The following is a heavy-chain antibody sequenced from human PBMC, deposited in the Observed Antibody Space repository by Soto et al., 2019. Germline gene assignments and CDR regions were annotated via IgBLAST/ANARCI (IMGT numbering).Heavy chain of an antibody. V-gene: IGHV1-18*04. Sequence: QVQLVQSGAEVKKPGASVKVSCKASGYTFTSHGISWVRQAPGQGLEWMGWVSAYNGNTKYAQNIQDRVTMTTDRSNRTAYLELRSLRSDDTAVYYCARAGGTQLCDYWGQGTLVTVSS. J-gene: IGHJ4*02. CDR3: ARAGGTQLCDY. CDR2: VSAYNGNT. D-gene: IGHD5-18*01. CDR1: GYTFTSHG.